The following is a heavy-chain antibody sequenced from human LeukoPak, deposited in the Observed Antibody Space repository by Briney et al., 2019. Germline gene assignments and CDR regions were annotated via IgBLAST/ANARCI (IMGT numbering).Heavy chain of an antibody. CDR3: ARVTTVTTAPAFDY. Sequence: SETLSLTCAVYGGSFSGYYWSWIRQPPGKGLEWIGEINHSGSTNYNPSLKSRVTISVDTSKKQFSLKLSSVTAAEMAVYYCARVTTVTTAPAFDYWGQGTLVTVSS. J-gene: IGHJ4*02. D-gene: IGHD4-17*01. CDR2: INHSGST. CDR1: GGSFSGYY. V-gene: IGHV4-34*01.